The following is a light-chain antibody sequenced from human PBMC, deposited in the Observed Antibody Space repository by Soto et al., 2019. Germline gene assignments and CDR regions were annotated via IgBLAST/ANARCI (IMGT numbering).Light chain of an antibody. Sequence: DIQMTQSPSSLSASVGDRVTITCQASQDISNYLNWYQQKPGKAPKLLIYDASNLETGVPSRFSGSGSGTDFTFTISSLRPEDIATYYCQQYDNLSGTFGGGTKVEIK. CDR2: DAS. V-gene: IGKV1-33*01. CDR1: QDISNY. J-gene: IGKJ4*01. CDR3: QQYDNLSGT.